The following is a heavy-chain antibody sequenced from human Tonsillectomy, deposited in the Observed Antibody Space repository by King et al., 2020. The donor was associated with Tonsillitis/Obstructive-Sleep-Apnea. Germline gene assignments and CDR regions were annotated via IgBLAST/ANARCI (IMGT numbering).Heavy chain of an antibody. J-gene: IGHJ4*02. D-gene: IGHD3-9*01. V-gene: IGHV3-15*01. CDR2: IKSKTDGGTT. CDR1: GFTFSHAW. CDR3: TTDLRLLTY. Sequence: VQLVESGGGLVKPGGSLRLSCAASGFTFSHAWMRLGPPAPGKGLEWVGRIKSKTDGGTTDYAAPVKGRFTISSDDSKNTLYLQMNSLNTEDTAVYYCTTDLRLLTYWGQGTLVTVSS.